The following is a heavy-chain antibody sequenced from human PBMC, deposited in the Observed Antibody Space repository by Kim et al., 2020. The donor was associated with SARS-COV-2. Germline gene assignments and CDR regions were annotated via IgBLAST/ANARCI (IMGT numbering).Heavy chain of an antibody. CDR2: IHSTGFT. V-gene: IGHV4-59*08. J-gene: IGHJ5*02. CDR3: ARHPGGGWFDP. CDR1: GGSISGYY. D-gene: IGHD3-16*01. Sequence: SETLSLTCTVSGGSISGYYYSWIRQPPGKGLEWIGYIHSTGFTKYSPSLNSRVTISIDTSKNQFTLRLTSVTAADTAMYYCARHPGGGWFDPWGQGTLVTVSS.